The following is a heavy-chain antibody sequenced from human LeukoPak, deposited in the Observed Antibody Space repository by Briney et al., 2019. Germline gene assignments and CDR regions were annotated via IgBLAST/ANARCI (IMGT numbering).Heavy chain of an antibody. V-gene: IGHV3-11*04. CDR3: ARARCSGGSCYLGNYYMDV. CDR2: ISSSGSTI. Sequence: GGSLRLSCAASGFTFSDYYMSWIRQAPGKGLEWVSYISSSGSTIYYADSVKGRFTISRDNAKNSLYLQMNSLRAEDTAVYYCARARCSGGSCYLGNYYMDVWGKGTTVTISS. D-gene: IGHD2-15*01. J-gene: IGHJ6*03. CDR1: GFTFSDYY.